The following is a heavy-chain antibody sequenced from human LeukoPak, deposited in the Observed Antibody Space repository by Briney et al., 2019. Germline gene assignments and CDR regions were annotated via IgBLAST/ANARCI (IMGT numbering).Heavy chain of an antibody. Sequence: GPSLRLSCPASGFTFTDHSMIWVRQAPGKGLEWISYITRTSHTIYYTDSREGRFTISTNQATNSLFLQMDSLRVDDTAIYCCGSRWFDWGQGTLVTVSS. D-gene: IGHD4-23*01. J-gene: IGHJ4*02. V-gene: IGHV3-48*01. CDR1: GFTFTDHS. CDR2: ITRTSHTI. CDR3: GSRWFD.